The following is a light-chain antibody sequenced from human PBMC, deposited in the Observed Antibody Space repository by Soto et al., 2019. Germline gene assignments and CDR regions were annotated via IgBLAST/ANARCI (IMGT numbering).Light chain of an antibody. V-gene: IGKV1-27*01. CDR1: QDINNY. J-gene: IGKJ4*02. Sequence: DIQMTQSPFSLSASVGDRVTITCRASQDINNYLSWYQQEPGKVPRLLIYAASALQSGVPSRFSGSGSGTDFTLTISSLQPEDVGTYYCQKYNSAVDTFGGGTKVDTK. CDR2: AAS. CDR3: QKYNSAVDT.